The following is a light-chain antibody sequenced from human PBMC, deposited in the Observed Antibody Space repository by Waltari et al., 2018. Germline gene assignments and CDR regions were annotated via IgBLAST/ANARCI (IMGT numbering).Light chain of an antibody. CDR1: ALSKQY. CDR2: KDT. Sequence: SYELTQPPSMSVSPGQTARITCSGDALSKQYGYWYQQKPGQAPVLMIYKDTERPSGIPERVSGSSSGTTLTLTISGAQAEDEADYYCQSSDSSGTYVVFGGGTKLTV. V-gene: IGLV3-25*03. J-gene: IGLJ3*02. CDR3: QSSDSSGTYVV.